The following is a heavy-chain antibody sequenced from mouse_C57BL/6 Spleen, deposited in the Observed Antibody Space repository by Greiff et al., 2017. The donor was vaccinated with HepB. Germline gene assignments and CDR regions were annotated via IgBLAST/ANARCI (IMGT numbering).Heavy chain of an antibody. J-gene: IGHJ3*01. Sequence: EVMLVESGGGLVKPGGSLKLSCAASGFTFSSYAMSWVRQTPEKRLEWVATISDGGSYTYYPDNVKGRFTISRDTAKNNLYLQMSHLKSEDTAMYYGARDLYYYGSSPLAYWGQGTLVTVSA. D-gene: IGHD1-1*01. CDR2: ISDGGSYT. CDR3: ARDLYYYGSSPLAY. CDR1: GFTFSSYA. V-gene: IGHV5-4*01.